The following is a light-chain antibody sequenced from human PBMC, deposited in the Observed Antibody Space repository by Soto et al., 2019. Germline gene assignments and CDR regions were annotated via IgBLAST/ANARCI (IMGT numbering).Light chain of an antibody. J-gene: IGKJ1*01. CDR3: QQTYSTPGT. CDR2: AAS. V-gene: IGKV1-39*01. CDR1: QSISNY. Sequence: DIQMTQSPSSLSASVGDRVTITCRASQSISNYLNWYQQKPGKAPKRLIYAASSLQSGVPSRFSGSGSGTGFTLTISSLQPEDFSTYYCQQTYSTPGTFGQGTKVEIK.